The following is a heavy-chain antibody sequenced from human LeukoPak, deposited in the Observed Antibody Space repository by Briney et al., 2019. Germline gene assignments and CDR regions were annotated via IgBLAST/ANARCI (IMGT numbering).Heavy chain of an antibody. J-gene: IGHJ4*02. V-gene: IGHV4-59*01. CDR1: GGSISSYS. CDR2: IYNSGST. D-gene: IGHD3-16*02. CDR3: AREGGAISFIDY. Sequence: PSETLSLTCTVSGGSISSYSWSWIRQPPGKGLEWIGYIYNSGSTNYTPSLKSRVTISIDTSKNQFSLKLSSVTAADTAVYYCAREGGAISFIDYWGQGTLVTVSS.